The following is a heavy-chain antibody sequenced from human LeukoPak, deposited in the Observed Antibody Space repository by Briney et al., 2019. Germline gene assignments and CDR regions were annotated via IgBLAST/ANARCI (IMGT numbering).Heavy chain of an antibody. D-gene: IGHD3-22*01. Sequence: PGGSLRLSCAASGFTFSNYWMHWVRQAPGKGLVWVSRINSDGSSTSYADSVKGRFTISRDNAKNTLYLQMNSLRAEDTAAYYCARVMRVIVVVADAFDIWGQGTMVTVSS. CDR2: INSDGSST. CDR3: ARVMRVIVVVADAFDI. J-gene: IGHJ3*02. V-gene: IGHV3-74*01. CDR1: GFTFSNYW.